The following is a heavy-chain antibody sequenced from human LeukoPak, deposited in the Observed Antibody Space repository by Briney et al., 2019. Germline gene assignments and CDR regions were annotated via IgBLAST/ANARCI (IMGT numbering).Heavy chain of an antibody. CDR2: IIPIFGTA. CDR1: GGTFSSYA. Sequence: SVKVSCKASGGTFSSYAISWVRQAPGQGLEWMGGIIPIFGTANYAQKFQGRVTITADESTSTAYMELSSLRSEDTAVYYCASPPYYYDSSGRNENLDYWGQGTLVTVSS. D-gene: IGHD3-22*01. J-gene: IGHJ4*02. V-gene: IGHV1-69*13. CDR3: ASPPYYYDSSGRNENLDY.